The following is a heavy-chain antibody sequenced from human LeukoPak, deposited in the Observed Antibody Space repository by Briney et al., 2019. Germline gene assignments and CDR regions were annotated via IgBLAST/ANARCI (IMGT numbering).Heavy chain of an antibody. J-gene: IGHJ4*02. Sequence: GGSLRLSCAASGFTFSSYIMNWVRQAPGKGLEWVSYISSSSSTIYYADSVKVRFTISRDNAKNSLYLQMKSLRAEDTAVYYCARDPYSGYDLQAFDYWGQGTLVTVSS. CDR3: ARDPYSGYDLQAFDY. CDR2: ISSSSSTI. V-gene: IGHV3-48*01. D-gene: IGHD5-12*01. CDR1: GFTFSSYI.